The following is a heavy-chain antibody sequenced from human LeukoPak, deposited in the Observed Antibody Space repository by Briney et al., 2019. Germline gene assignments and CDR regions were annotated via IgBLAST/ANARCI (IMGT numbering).Heavy chain of an antibody. V-gene: IGHV3-30*18. CDR2: ISYGGSNK. CDR1: GFTFSSYG. J-gene: IGHJ4*02. D-gene: IGHD3-22*01. Sequence: PGGSLRLSRAASGFTFSSYGMHWVRQAPGKGLEWVAVISYGGSNKYYADSVKGRFTISRDNSKNTLYLQMNSLRAEDTAVYYCAKDRDSSGYYPYDYWGQGTLVTVSS. CDR3: AKDRDSSGYYPYDY.